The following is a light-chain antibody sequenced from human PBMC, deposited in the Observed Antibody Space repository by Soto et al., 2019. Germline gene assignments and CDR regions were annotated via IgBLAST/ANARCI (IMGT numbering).Light chain of an antibody. J-gene: IGLJ1*01. CDR3: QVWDSRSGV. Sequence: SYELTQPPSVSVAAGQTARIFCGGDHIGRKRVHWYQQKPGRAPFLVVYDDSDRPSGIPERFSGSNSGNTATLTINRVEDGDEADYYCQVWDSRSGVFGTGTKITVL. CDR2: DDS. V-gene: IGLV3-21*02. CDR1: HIGRKR.